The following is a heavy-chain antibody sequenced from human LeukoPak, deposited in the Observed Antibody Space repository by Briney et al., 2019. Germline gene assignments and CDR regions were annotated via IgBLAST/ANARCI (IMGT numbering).Heavy chain of an antibody. CDR2: IGAGGSNT. J-gene: IGHJ4*02. CDR3: ARDYYDSSGYYLGY. CDR1: GFTFSSYG. D-gene: IGHD3-22*01. Sequence: GGSLRLSCAASGFTFSSYGMSWGRQAPGKGLEWVSGIGAGGSNTYYADSVMGRFTISRDNSKNTLYLQMNSLRAEDTAVYYCARDYYDSSGYYLGYWGQGTLVTVSS. V-gene: IGHV3-23*01.